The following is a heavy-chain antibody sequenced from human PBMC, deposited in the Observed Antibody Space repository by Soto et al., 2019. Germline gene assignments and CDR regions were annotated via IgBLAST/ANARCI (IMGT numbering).Heavy chain of an antibody. CDR3: AKGGSTSFGVVITYSDF. Sequence: LRLSCAASGFTFSSYGMHWVRQAPGKGLEWVAVISYDGSNTYYADSVKGRFTISRDNSKNTLYLQMNSLRAEDTAVYHCAKGGSTSFGVVITYSDFWGQGTLDTVSS. V-gene: IGHV3-30*18. J-gene: IGHJ4*02. D-gene: IGHD3-3*01. CDR2: ISYDGSNT. CDR1: GFTFSSYG.